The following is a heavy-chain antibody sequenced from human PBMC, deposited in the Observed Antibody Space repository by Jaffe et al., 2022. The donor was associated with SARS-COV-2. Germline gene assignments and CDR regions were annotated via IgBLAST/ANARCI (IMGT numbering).Heavy chain of an antibody. Sequence: QVQLVESGGGVVQPGRSLRLSCAASGFTFSSYGMHWVRQAPGKGLEWVAVISYDGSNKYYADSVKGRFTISRDNSKNTLYLQMNSLRAEDTAVYYCAKEAAPDDQLLYGGYYYYYGMDVWGQGTTVTVSS. CDR1: GFTFSSYG. CDR2: ISYDGSNK. J-gene: IGHJ6*02. D-gene: IGHD2-2*02. V-gene: IGHV3-30*18. CDR3: AKEAAPDDQLLYGGYYYYYGMDV.